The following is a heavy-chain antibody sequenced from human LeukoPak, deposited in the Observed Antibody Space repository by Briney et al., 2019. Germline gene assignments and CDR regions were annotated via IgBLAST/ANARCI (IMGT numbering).Heavy chain of an antibody. CDR2: IKQDGSEK. V-gene: IGHV3-7*03. J-gene: IGHJ4*02. D-gene: IGHD6-13*01. CDR1: GFTFTSYW. Sequence: GGSLRLSCAASGFTFTSYWMSWVRQAPGKGLERVANIKQDGSEKYYVDSVKGRFTISRDNAKNSLYLQMNSLRAEDTAIYYCARGGYSRDYWGQGTLVTASS. CDR3: ARGGYSRDY.